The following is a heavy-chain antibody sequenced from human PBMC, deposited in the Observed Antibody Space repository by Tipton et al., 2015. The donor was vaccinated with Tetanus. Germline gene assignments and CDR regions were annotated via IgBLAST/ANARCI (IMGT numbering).Heavy chain of an antibody. CDR3: AREGGLGWVREYNCGMYV. CDR1: GFTFSDYY. D-gene: IGHD3-10*01. V-gene: IGHV3-11*01. J-gene: IGHJ6*02. Sequence: SLRLSCAASGFTFSDYYMSWIRQAPGKGLEWVSYISSSGSTIYYADSVKGRFTISRDNAKNSLYLQMNRLRAEDTAVYYCAREGGLGWVREYNCGMYVGGQGNAVTVS. CDR2: ISSSGSTI.